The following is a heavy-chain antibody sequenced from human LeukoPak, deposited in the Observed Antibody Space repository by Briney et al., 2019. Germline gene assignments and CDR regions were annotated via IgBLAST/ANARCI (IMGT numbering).Heavy chain of an antibody. CDR3: ARHGVPNYYDSSGYSLDY. D-gene: IGHD3-22*01. J-gene: IGHJ4*02. CDR1: GGSISSSSYY. Sequence: SEGLSLTCTVSGGSISSSSYYWGWIRQPPGKGLEWIVNSIYSGGTYYNPSLKSRVTISVDTSKNQFSLKLSSVTAADTAVYYCARHGVPNYYDSSGYSLDYWGQGTLVTVSS. CDR2: SIYSGGT. V-gene: IGHV4-39*01.